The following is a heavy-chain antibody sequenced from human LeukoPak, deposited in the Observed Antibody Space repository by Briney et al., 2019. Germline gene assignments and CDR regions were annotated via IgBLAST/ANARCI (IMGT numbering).Heavy chain of an antibody. J-gene: IGHJ5*02. CDR2: INPSGSST. CDR1: GYTFTSYG. V-gene: IGHV1-46*01. Sequence: ASVKVSCKASGYTFTSYGISWVRQAPGQGLEWMGLINPSGSSTTYAQKFQGRVTMTRDMFTSTDYMELTSLISDDTAVYYCARGGNYWPQWWFDPWGRGTLVSVSS. D-gene: IGHD1-26*01. CDR3: ARGGNYWPQWWFDP.